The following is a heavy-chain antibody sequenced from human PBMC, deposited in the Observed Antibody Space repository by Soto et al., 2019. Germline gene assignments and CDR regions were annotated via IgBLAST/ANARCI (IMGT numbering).Heavy chain of an antibody. CDR1: GGNPSNSA. J-gene: IGHJ6*02. Sequence: QVHLLLQSGAEVKKPGSSVTVSCKASGGNPSNSAISWVRQAPGQGLEWMGGLIPVFGIVSYAQNFQGRVTITADESTSTAYMALSSLRSEAKYFYFCAGGRIVGAGISADYGMDVWGQVTTVTVSS. V-gene: IGHV1-69*01. CDR2: LIPVFGIV. CDR3: AGGRIVGAGISADYGMDV. D-gene: IGHD3-16*02.